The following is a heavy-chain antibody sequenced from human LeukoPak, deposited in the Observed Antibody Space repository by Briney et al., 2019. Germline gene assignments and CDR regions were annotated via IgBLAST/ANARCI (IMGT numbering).Heavy chain of an antibody. Sequence: SETLSLTCTVSGGSISSSSYYWGWIRQPPGKGLEWIGSIYYSGSTYYNPSLKSRVTISVDTSKNQFSLKLSSVTAADTAVYYCARDLYYYDSSGYYYGNPFDYWGQGTLVTVSS. CDR1: GGSISSSSYY. D-gene: IGHD3-22*01. CDR2: IYYSGST. CDR3: ARDLYYYDSSGYYYGNPFDY. J-gene: IGHJ4*02. V-gene: IGHV4-39*07.